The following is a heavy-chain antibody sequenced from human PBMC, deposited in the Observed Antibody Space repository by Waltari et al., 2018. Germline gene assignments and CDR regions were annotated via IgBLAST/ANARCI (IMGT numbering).Heavy chain of an antibody. CDR3: VTGRTMRSVGGILVIEHGLRAGYFQF. D-gene: IGHD3-16*02. CDR1: GYTRYELS. J-gene: IGHJ1*01. CDR2: FDPEQRAT. Sequence: QVQVVQSGAEVKNPGASVKVSCKVPGYTRYELSMHWVGQAPGKWLEWMGGFDPEQRATVYSQNFQGRVTITEDATTDTAYMQLTSLRPDDTAVYYCVTGRTMRSVGGILVIEHGLRAGYFQFWGQGTLVVVSS. V-gene: IGHV1-24*01.